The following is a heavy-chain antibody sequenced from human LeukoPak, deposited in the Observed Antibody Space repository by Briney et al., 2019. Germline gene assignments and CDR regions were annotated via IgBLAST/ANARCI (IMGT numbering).Heavy chain of an antibody. CDR1: GFSLSNARMG. V-gene: IGHV2-26*01. D-gene: IGHD4-17*01. CDR3: ARDYGVNWFDP. CDR2: IFSNDEK. J-gene: IGHJ5*02. Sequence: SGPTLVKPTQTLTLTCTFSGFSLSNARMGVSWIRQPPGKALEWLAHIFSNDEKSYSTSLKSRLTISKDTSKSQVVLTMTNMDPVDTATYYCARDYGVNWFDPWGQGTLVTVSS.